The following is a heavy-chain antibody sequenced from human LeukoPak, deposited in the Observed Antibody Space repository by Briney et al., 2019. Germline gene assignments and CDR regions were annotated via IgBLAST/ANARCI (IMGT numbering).Heavy chain of an antibody. CDR3: AKGTGSFLDYYYYYMDV. D-gene: IGHD6-13*01. V-gene: IGHV3-23*01. CDR1: GFTFSSYA. Sequence: GGSLRLSCAASGFTFSSYAMSWVRQAPGKGLEWVLAISGSGGSTYYADSVKGRFTISRDNSKNTLYLQMNSLRAEDTAVYYCAKGTGSFLDYYYYYMDVWGKGTTVTVSS. J-gene: IGHJ6*03. CDR2: ISGSGGST.